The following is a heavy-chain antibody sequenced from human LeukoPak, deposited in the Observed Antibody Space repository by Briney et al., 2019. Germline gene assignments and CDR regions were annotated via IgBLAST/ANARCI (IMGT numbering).Heavy chain of an antibody. V-gene: IGHV3-23*01. Sequence: GGSLRLSCAASGFTFSDPAMSWGRPAPGKGLEWVSRISARGDSAYYADSVKGRFTISRDNSKNTLYLQVKSLRAEDTAVYYCAKHLSLRLVLEVDFWGQGILVTVSP. D-gene: IGHD2/OR15-2a*01. CDR3: AKHLSLRLVLEVDF. CDR2: ISARGDSA. J-gene: IGHJ4*02. CDR1: GFTFSDPA.